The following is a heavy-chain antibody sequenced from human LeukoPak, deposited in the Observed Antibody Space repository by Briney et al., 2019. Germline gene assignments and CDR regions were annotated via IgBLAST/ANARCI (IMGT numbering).Heavy chain of an antibody. CDR3: AKSGYNRFDY. CDR2: ISGSGGST. Sequence: GGSLRLSCAASGFTFSNYGMNWVRQAPGKGLEWVSVISGSGGSTHYAGSVKGRFTISRDNSRNTVYLQMDSLRAEDTAVYYCAKSGYNRFDYWGQGTLVTVSS. D-gene: IGHD5-24*01. J-gene: IGHJ4*02. CDR1: GFTFSNYG. V-gene: IGHV3-23*01.